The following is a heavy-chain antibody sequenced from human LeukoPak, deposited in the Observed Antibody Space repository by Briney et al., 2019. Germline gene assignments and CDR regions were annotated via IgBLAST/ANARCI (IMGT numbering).Heavy chain of an antibody. V-gene: IGHV4-39*07. CDR2: IYYSGST. CDR1: GGSISSSSYY. D-gene: IGHD4-11*01. CDR3: ARAEINDYSRY. J-gene: IGHJ4*02. Sequence: SETLSLTCTVSGGSISSSSYYWGWIRQPPGRGLEWIGSIYYSGSTNYNPSLKSRVTMSVDTSKNQFSLKLRGVTAADSALYFCARAEINDYSRYWGQGIPVIVSS.